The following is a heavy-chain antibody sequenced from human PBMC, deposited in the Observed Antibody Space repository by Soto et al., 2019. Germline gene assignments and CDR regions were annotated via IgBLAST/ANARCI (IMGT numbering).Heavy chain of an antibody. J-gene: IGHJ6*02. V-gene: IGHV1-3*01. CDR2: LNGGNGDT. D-gene: IGHD1-26*01. CDR1: GHTFISSA. Sequence: QVQLVQSGAEVKKPGAAVKVSCRAPGHTFISSAIPWVRPAPGQRPEWMAWLNGGNGDTTYSQKFQGRVNLTRDTSANTAYMALSSLTSEDTAVFYCATTADRGTYCGGDYHGMDVWGQGTTVTVSS. CDR3: ATTADRGTYCGGDYHGMDV.